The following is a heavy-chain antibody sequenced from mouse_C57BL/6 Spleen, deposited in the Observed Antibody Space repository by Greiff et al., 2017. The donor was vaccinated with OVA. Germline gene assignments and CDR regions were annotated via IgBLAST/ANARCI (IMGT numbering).Heavy chain of an antibody. Sequence: VQLQQSGPELVKPGASVKISCKASGYSFTGYYMHWVKQSHGNILDWIGYIYPYNGVSSYNQKFKGKATLTVDKSSSTAYMELRSLTSEDSAVYYCARSHSSYAREAWFAYWGQGTLVTVSA. V-gene: IGHV1-31*01. D-gene: IGHD6-5*01. CDR3: ARSHSSYAREAWFAY. CDR2: IYPYNGVS. CDR1: GYSFTGYY. J-gene: IGHJ3*01.